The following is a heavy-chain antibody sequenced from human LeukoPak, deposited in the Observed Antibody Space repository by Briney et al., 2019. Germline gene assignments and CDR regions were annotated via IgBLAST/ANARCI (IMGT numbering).Heavy chain of an antibody. CDR3: ARGRVRGLRYFDWFRAYYFDY. CDR2: INHSGST. Sequence: PSETLSLTCAVYGGSFSGYYWSWIRQPPGKGLEWIGEINHSGSTNYNPSLKSRVTISVDTSKNQFSLKLSSVTAADTAVYYCARGRVRGLRYFDWFRAYYFDYWGQGTLSPSPQ. D-gene: IGHD3-9*01. J-gene: IGHJ4*02. V-gene: IGHV4-34*01. CDR1: GGSFSGYY.